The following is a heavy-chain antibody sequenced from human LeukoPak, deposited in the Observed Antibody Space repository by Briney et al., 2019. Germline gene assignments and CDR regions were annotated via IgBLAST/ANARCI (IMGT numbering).Heavy chain of an antibody. V-gene: IGHV5-51*01. D-gene: IGHD2-21*02. CDR3: ARRGSYCGGDCYSSAYYYGMDV. CDR2: IYPGDSDT. CDR1: GYSFTSYW. Sequence: GESLKISCKGSGYSFTSYWIGWVRQMPGKGLEWMGIIYPGDSDTRYSPSFQGQVTISADKSISTAYLQWSSLKASDTAMYYCARRGSYCGGDCYSSAYYYGMDVWGQGTTVTVSS. J-gene: IGHJ6*02.